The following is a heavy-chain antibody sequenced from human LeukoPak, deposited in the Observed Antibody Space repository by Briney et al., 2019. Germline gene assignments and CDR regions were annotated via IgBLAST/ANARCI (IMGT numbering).Heavy chain of an antibody. CDR1: GFTFSSYW. J-gene: IGHJ4*02. D-gene: IGHD3-16*01. Sequence: GGSLRLSCAASGFTFSSYWVSWVRQAPGKGLEWVANIKQDGSEKYYVDSVKGRFTTSRDNAKNSLYLQMNSLRAEDTAVYYCARDWGWDYSSPFDYWGQGTLVTVSS. CDR3: ARDWGWDYSSPFDY. V-gene: IGHV3-7*01. CDR2: IKQDGSEK.